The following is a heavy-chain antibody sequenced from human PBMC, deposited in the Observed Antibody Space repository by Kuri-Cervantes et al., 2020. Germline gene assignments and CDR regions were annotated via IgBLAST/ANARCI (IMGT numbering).Heavy chain of an antibody. J-gene: IGHJ4*02. D-gene: IGHD3-3*01. V-gene: IGHV4-39*07. CDR2: IYYSGST. CDR1: GGSISSSSYY. CDR3: ARGSRMDYDFWSGYFLEY. Sequence: GSLRLSCTVSGGSISSSSYYWGWIRQPPGKGLEWIGSIYYSGSTYYNPSLKSRVTISVDTSKNQFSLKLSSVTAADTAVYYCARGSRMDYDFWSGYFLEYWGQGTLVTVSS.